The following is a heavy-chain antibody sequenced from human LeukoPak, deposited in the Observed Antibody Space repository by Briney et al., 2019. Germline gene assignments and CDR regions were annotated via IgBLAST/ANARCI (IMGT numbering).Heavy chain of an antibody. Sequence: SVKVSCKASGGTFSSYAISWVRQAPGQGLEWMGGIIPIFGTANYAQKFQGRVTITADESTSTAYMELSSLRAEDTAVYYCARNIVATRKLDYWGQGTLVTVSS. CDR3: ARNIVATRKLDY. V-gene: IGHV1-69*01. CDR2: IIPIFGTA. CDR1: GGTFSSYA. J-gene: IGHJ4*02. D-gene: IGHD5-12*01.